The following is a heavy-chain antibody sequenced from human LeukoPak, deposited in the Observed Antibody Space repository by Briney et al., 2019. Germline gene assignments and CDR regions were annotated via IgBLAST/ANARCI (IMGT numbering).Heavy chain of an antibody. CDR2: IYYSGST. CDR3: AKSTESSGWYDY. J-gene: IGHJ4*02. V-gene: IGHV4-59*12. CDR1: GGSISSYY. Sequence: SETLSLTCTVSGGSISSYYWSWIRQPPGKGLEWIGYIYYSGSTNYNPSLKSRVTISVDTSKNQFSLKLSSVTAADTAAYYCAKSTESSGWYDYWGQGILVTVSS. D-gene: IGHD6-19*01.